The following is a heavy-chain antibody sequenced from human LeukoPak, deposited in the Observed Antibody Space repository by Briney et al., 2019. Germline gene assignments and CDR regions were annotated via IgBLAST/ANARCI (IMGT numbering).Heavy chain of an antibody. CDR2: ADYSGGT. V-gene: IGHV4-39*07. CDR1: GDSFSSVTDY. CDR3: AGERGEEYSSGWYKTNYFDN. D-gene: IGHD6-19*01. J-gene: IGHJ4*02. Sequence: SETLSLTCTVSGDSFSSVTDYWAWIRQPPGKGLEWIASADYSGGTYYNPSLESRVAISADMTKKQISLTLTSVTGADTAVYYCAGERGEEYSSGWYKTNYFDNWGQGIRVTVSS.